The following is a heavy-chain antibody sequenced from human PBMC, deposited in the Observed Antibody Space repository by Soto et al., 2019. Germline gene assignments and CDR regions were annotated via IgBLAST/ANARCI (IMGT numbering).Heavy chain of an antibody. V-gene: IGHV3-23*01. J-gene: IGHJ5*01. CDR1: GLSLSGYA. Sequence: DVQLMESGGGLVQPGESLRLSCVVSGLSLSGYASSWVRQAPGKGLEWVSAVSGSGGTTYYADSVKGRFTISRDNSKNTLYLQMNGLRVEDTAKYFCAKDGRRVGPTLNWLDSWGQGTQVTVTS. CDR2: VSGSGGTT. D-gene: IGHD1-26*01. CDR3: AKDGRRVGPTLNWLDS.